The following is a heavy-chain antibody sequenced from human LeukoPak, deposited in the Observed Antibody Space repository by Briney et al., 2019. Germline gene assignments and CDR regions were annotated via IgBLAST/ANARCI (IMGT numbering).Heavy chain of an antibody. D-gene: IGHD3-16*01. Sequence: SGGSLRLSCAASGFTFSNYDMHWVRQAPGKGLEWVAFIRSDGSNKYYADSVKGRFTISRDNSKNTLYLQMNSLRSEDTAVYHCYYEGYWGQGTLVTVSS. CDR2: IRSDGSNK. CDR3: YYEGY. J-gene: IGHJ4*02. V-gene: IGHV3-30*02. CDR1: GFTFSNYD.